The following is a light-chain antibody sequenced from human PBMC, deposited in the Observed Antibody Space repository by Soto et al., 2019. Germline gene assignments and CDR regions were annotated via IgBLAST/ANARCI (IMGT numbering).Light chain of an antibody. CDR2: EGS. CDR3: CSYVGSSTFV. V-gene: IGLV2-8*01. Sequence: QSALTQPPSASGSPGQSITISCTGTSSDVGGYNYVSWYQQHPGKAPKLMIYEGSERPSGVSDRFSGSKSSNTASLTVSGLQAEDEADYYCCSYVGSSTFVFGRGTKLTVL. CDR1: SSDVGGYNY. J-gene: IGLJ1*01.